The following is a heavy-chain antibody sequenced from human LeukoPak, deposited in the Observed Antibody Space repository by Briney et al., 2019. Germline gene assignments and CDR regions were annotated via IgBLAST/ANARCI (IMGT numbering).Heavy chain of an antibody. V-gene: IGHV3-30*04. Sequence: GGSLRLSCAASGFMFTNYAMYWVRQAPGKGLEWAVFMSHDGSNEYYADSVKGRFTIFRDNSKNMVYLQMSSLRLEDTAVYYCARGAPPDYWGQGTLVTVSS. J-gene: IGHJ4*02. CDR3: ARGAPPDY. CDR1: GFMFTNYA. CDR2: MSHDGSNE.